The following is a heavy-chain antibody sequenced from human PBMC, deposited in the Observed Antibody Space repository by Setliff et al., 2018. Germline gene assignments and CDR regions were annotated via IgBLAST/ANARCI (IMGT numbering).Heavy chain of an antibody. CDR2: IKQDGSEK. V-gene: IGHV3-7*01. Sequence: PGGSLRLSCAASGFTFSRYWMSWVRQAPGKGLEWVANIKQDGSEKYYVDSVKGRFTISRGNAKNSLYLQMNSLRAEDTAVYYCARDHVYGRVCGGHRAQLQGEVVLGRLYCYGDSTLEGGVVVGASTMIDV. CDR3: ARDHVYGRVCGGHRAQLQGEVVLGRLYCYGDSTLEGGVVVGASTMIDV. D-gene: IGHD2-21*02. CDR1: GFTFSRYW. J-gene: IGHJ3*01.